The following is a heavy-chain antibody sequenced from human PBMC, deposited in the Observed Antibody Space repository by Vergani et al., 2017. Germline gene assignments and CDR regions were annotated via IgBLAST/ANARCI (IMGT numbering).Heavy chain of an antibody. Sequence: QLQLQESGSGLVKPSQTLSLTCAVSGGSISSGGYSWSWIRQPPGKGLEWIGYIYHSGSTYYNPSLKSRVTISVDRSKNQFSLKLSSVTAADTAVYYCARAGEMATTRSPCDPWGQGTLVTVSS. CDR3: ARAGEMATTRSPCDP. D-gene: IGHD5-24*01. CDR1: GGSISSGGYS. V-gene: IGHV4-30-2*01. J-gene: IGHJ5*02. CDR2: IYHSGST.